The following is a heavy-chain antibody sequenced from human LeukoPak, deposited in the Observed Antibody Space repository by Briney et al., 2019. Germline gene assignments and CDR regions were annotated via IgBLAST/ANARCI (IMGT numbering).Heavy chain of an antibody. J-gene: IGHJ4*02. CDR2: INHSGST. D-gene: IGHD3-3*01. Sequence: SETLSLTCAVYGGSFSGYYWSWIRQPPGKGLEWIGEINHSGSTNYNPSLKSRVTISVDTSKNQFSLKLSSVTAADTAVYYCARGPRITIFGVVTRSFDYWGQGTLVTASS. V-gene: IGHV4-34*01. CDR1: GGSFSGYY. CDR3: ARGPRITIFGVVTRSFDY.